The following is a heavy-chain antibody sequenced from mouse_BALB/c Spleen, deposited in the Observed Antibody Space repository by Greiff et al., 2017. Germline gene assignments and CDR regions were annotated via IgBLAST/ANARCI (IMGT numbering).Heavy chain of an antibody. D-gene: IGHD2-1*01. V-gene: IGHV5-12-2*01. CDR3: ARSYGNYEFAY. CDR2: ISNGGGST. CDR1: GFTFSSYT. J-gene: IGHJ3*01. Sequence: EVMLVESGGGLMQPGGSLKLSCAASGFTFSSYTMSWVRQTPEKRLEWVAYISNGGGSTYYPDTVKGRFTISRDNAKNTLYLQMSSLKSEDTAMYYCARSYGNYEFAYWGQGTLVTVSA.